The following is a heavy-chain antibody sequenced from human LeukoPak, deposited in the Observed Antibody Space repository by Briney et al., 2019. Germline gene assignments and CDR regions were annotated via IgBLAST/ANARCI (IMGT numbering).Heavy chain of an antibody. D-gene: IGHD6-13*01. V-gene: IGHV3-7*03. J-gene: IGHJ4*02. CDR2: INQDGREK. Sequence: GGSLRLSCAASGFTFTSQWMSWVRQAPGKGLEWVANINQDGREKYFLDSVKGRFTISRDNSKNTLYLQMNSLRAEDTAVYYCAKDLGIAAAVVSLDYWGQGTLVTVSS. CDR1: GFTFTSQW. CDR3: AKDLGIAAAVVSLDY.